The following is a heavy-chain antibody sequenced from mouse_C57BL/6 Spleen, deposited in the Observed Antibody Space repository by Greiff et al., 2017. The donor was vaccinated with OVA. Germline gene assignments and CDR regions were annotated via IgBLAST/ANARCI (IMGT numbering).Heavy chain of an antibody. CDR1: GYTFTDYN. D-gene: IGHD4-1*01. V-gene: IGHV1-18*01. CDR2: INPNNGGT. Sequence: VQLQQSGPELVKPGASVKIPCKASGYTFTDYNMDWVKQSPGKSLEWIGDINPNNGGTIYNQKFKGKATLTVDKSSSTAYMELRSLTSEDTAVYYCARSELTEFAYWGQGTLVTVSA. J-gene: IGHJ3*01. CDR3: ARSELTEFAY.